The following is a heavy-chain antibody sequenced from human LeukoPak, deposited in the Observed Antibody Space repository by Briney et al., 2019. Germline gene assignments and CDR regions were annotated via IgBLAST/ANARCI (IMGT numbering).Heavy chain of an antibody. CDR1: GASFNTDDQY. J-gene: IGHJ4*02. Sequence: SETLSLTCTVSGASFNTDDQYWNWIRQRPGKVLEWIGSIHPSGMSYNNQSLESRVTMSRDTSKNQFPLNLNSVTAADTAVYFCSRGLDSRKLGYWGQGILVTVSS. CDR3: SRGLDSRKLGY. V-gene: IGHV4-31*03. D-gene: IGHD3-22*01. CDR2: IHPSGMS.